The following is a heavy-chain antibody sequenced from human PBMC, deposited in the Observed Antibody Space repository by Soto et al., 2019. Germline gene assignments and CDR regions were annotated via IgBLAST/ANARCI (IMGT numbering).Heavy chain of an antibody. Sequence: LRLSCAASGFTFSSYWMTWVRQAPGKGLEWVTNIKEDGSEKYYVDSVKGRFTISRDNAKNSLYLEMNSLRAEDTAIYYCARYYDGSGNSDAFDIWGQGTMVTVSS. CDR1: GFTFSSYW. J-gene: IGHJ3*02. CDR3: ARYYDGSGNSDAFDI. D-gene: IGHD3-22*01. CDR2: IKEDGSEK. V-gene: IGHV3-7*03.